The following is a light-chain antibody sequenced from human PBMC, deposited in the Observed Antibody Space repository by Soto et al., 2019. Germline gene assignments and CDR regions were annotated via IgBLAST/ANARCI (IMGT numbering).Light chain of an antibody. CDR1: SSDVGTYNY. V-gene: IGLV2-14*01. Sequence: QSALTQPASVSGSPGQSITISCTGTSSDVGTYNYVSWYQQHSGKAPKLMIYEVSNRPSGVSNRFSGSKSGNTASLTISGLQAEDEADYYCSSYTTSSTLVFGGGTKVTVL. CDR3: SSYTTSSTLV. CDR2: EVS. J-gene: IGLJ3*02.